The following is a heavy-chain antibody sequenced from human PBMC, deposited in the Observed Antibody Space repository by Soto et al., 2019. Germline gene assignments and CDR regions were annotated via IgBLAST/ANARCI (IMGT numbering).Heavy chain of an antibody. CDR2: ISWNSGSI. CDR1: GFTFDDYA. CDR3: AKALSLGSDFDY. V-gene: IGHV3-9*01. D-gene: IGHD3-16*01. Sequence: SLRLSCAASGFTFDDYAMHWVRQAPGKGLEWVSGISWNSGSIGYADSVKGRFTISRDNAKNSLYLQMNSLRAEDTALYYCAKALSLGSDFDYWGQGTLVTVSS. J-gene: IGHJ4*02.